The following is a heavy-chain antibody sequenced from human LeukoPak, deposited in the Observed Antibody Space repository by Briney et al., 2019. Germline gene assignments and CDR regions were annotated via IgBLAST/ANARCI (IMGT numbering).Heavy chain of an antibody. CDR2: INPSGGST. CDR1: GYTFTSYY. J-gene: IGHJ4*02. D-gene: IGHD5-12*01. Sequence: ASVKVSCKASGYTFTSYYMHWVRQAPGQGLEWMGIINPSGGSTSYAQKFQGRVTMTRDTSISTAYMELSRLRSDDTAVYYCARTYSGYDNDDFDYWGQGTLVTVSS. CDR3: ARTYSGYDNDDFDY. V-gene: IGHV1-46*01.